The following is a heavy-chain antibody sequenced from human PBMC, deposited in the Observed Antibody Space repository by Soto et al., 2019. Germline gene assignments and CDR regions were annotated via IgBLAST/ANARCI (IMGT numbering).Heavy chain of an antibody. CDR3: AKESHYYGSGSYYNKYFDP. D-gene: IGHD3-10*01. J-gene: IGHJ5*02. CDR2: ISYDGSNK. V-gene: IGHV3-30*18. Sequence: QVQLVESGGGVVQPGRSLRLSCAASGFTFSSYGMHWVRQAPGKGLEWVAVISYDGSNKYYADSVKGRFTISRDNSKNTLYLQMNSLRAEDTAVYYCAKESHYYGSGSYYNKYFDPWGQGTLVTVSS. CDR1: GFTFSSYG.